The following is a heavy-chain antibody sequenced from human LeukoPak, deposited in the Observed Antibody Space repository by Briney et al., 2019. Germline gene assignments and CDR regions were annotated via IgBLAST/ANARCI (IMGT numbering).Heavy chain of an antibody. CDR2: IYYSGST. V-gene: IGHV4-39*01. J-gene: IGHJ4*02. Sequence: SETLSLTCTVSGGSISSSTYYWGWIRQPPGKGLKWIGNIYYSGSTYYNPSLKSRVTISVDTSKNQFSLRLSSVTAADTAVYYCARGRFDYVWGTYRYNYFDYWGQGTLVTVSS. D-gene: IGHD3-16*02. CDR1: GGSISSSTYY. CDR3: ARGRFDYVWGTYRYNYFDY.